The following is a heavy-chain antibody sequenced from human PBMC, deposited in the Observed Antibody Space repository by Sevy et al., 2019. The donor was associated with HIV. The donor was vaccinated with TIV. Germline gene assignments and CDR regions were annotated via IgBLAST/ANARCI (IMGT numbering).Heavy chain of an antibody. J-gene: IGHJ4*02. CDR2: IRHDGSNK. CDR1: GFTFRTFG. CDR3: ANGDYYFDF. Sequence: GGSLRLSCAASGFTFRTFGMQWVRQSPGKGLEWVAFIRHDGSNKYYADSVKGRFTISRDNSKNKLYLQMNSLGNEETAVYYCANGDYYFDFWGQGTLVTVSS. D-gene: IGHD2-21*02. V-gene: IGHV3-30*02.